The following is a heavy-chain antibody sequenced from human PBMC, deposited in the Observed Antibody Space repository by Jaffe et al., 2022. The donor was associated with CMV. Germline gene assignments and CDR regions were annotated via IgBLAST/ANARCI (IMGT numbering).Heavy chain of an antibody. Sequence: EVQLVESGGGLVKPGGSLRLSCAASGFIFSSYSMNWVRQAPGKGLEWVSSISSSSSYIYYAESVRGRFTISRDNAKNSLYLQMNSLRAEDTAVYYCARDLRRDGYNLPTSDSYYGMDVWGQGTTVTVSS. J-gene: IGHJ6*02. D-gene: IGHD5-12*01. CDR3: ARDLRRDGYNLPTSDSYYGMDV. CDR1: GFIFSSYS. V-gene: IGHV3-21*01. CDR2: ISSSSSYI.